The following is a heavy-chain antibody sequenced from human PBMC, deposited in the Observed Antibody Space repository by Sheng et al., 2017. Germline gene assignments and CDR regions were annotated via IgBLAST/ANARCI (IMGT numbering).Heavy chain of an antibody. J-gene: IGHJ4*02. CDR3: AKDRTPWLLWFGELLSPFDY. CDR2: ISYDGSNK. D-gene: IGHD3-10*01. Sequence: QVQLVESGGGVVQPGRSLRLSCAASGFTFSSYGMHWVRQAPGKGLEWVAVISYDGSNKYYADSVKGRFTISRDNSKNTLYLQMNSLRAEDTAVYYCAKDRTPWLLWFGELLSPFDYWGQGTLVTVSS. V-gene: IGHV3-30*18. CDR1: GFTFSSYG.